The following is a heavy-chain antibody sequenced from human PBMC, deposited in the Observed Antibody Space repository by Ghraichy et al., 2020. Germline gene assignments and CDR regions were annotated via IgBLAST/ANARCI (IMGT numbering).Heavy chain of an antibody. CDR1: GYTFTSYD. Sequence: ASVKVSCKASGYTFTSYDINWVRQATGQGLEWMGWMNPNSGNTGYAQKFQGRVTITRNTSISTAYMELSSLRSEDTAVYYCARVGVVPADWFVPWGQGTLVTVSS. J-gene: IGHJ5*02. CDR2: MNPNSGNT. CDR3: ARVGVVPADWFVP. D-gene: IGHD2-2*01. V-gene: IGHV1-8*03.